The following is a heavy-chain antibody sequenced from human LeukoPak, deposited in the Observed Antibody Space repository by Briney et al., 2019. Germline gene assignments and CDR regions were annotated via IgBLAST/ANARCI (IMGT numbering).Heavy chain of an antibody. J-gene: IGHJ4*02. CDR3: ARDPGQWLAPDY. CDR2: ISGSGGST. V-gene: IGHV3-23*01. CDR1: GFTFSSYA. D-gene: IGHD6-19*01. Sequence: GGSLRLSCAASGFTFSSYAMSWVRQAPGKGLEWVSAISGSGGSTYYADSVKGRFTISRDNAKNSLYLQMNSLRAEDTAVYYCARDPGQWLAPDYWGQGTLVTVSS.